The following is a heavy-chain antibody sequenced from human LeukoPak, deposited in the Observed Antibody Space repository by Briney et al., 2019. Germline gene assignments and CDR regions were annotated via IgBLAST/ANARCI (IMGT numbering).Heavy chain of an antibody. CDR2: IKQDGSEK. CDR3: ARRGSSWYRAPNWFDP. Sequence: PGGSLRLSCAASGFTFSSYWMSWVRQAPGKGLEWVANIKQDGSEKYYVDSVKGRFTISRDNAKNSLYLQMNSLRAEDTAVYYCARRGSSWYRAPNWFDPWGQGTLVTVSS. V-gene: IGHV3-7*01. CDR1: GFTFSSYW. J-gene: IGHJ5*02. D-gene: IGHD6-13*01.